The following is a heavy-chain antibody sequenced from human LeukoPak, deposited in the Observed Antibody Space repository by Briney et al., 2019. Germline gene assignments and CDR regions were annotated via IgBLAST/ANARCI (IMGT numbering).Heavy chain of an antibody. D-gene: IGHD5-12*01. CDR1: GGSFSGYY. J-gene: IGHJ2*01. CDR2: INHSGST. Sequence: PSETLSLTCAVYGGSFSGYYWSWIRQPPGKGLEWIGEINHSGSTNYNPSLKSRVTISVDTSKNQFSLKLSSVTAADTAVYYCARDLGEVATITWLVGATSLGPYWYFDLWGRGTLVTVSS. CDR3: ARDLGEVATITWLVGATSLGPYWYFDL. V-gene: IGHV4-34*01.